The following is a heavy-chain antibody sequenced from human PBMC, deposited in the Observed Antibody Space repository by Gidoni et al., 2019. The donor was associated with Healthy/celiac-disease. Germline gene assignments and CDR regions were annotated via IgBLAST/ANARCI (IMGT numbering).Heavy chain of an antibody. CDR3: ARSADVDLDGSGSSYFDY. Sequence: QVQLVESGGGVVPPGRSLRLSCAASGFTFRTYALHWGRQAPGQGLEWVAVISYDGSNKYYADSVKGRVTISRDKSKNTLYLQMNSLRAEDTAVYYCARSADVDLDGSGSSYFDYWGQGTLVTVSS. J-gene: IGHJ4*02. D-gene: IGHD3-10*01. CDR1: GFTFRTYA. V-gene: IGHV3-30-3*01. CDR2: ISYDGSNK.